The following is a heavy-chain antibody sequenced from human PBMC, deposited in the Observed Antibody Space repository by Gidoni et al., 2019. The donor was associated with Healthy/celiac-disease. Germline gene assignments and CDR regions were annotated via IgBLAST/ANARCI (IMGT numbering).Heavy chain of an antibody. CDR1: GYTFTSYA. CDR2: INTNTGNP. Sequence: QVQLVQSGSELKKPGASVKVSCKASGYTFTSYAMNWVRQAPGQGLEWMGWINTNTGNPTYAQGFTGRFVFSLDTSVSTAYLQISSLKAEDTAVYYCARTGVRQEAGVGHDYRPYYDILTGDLDYWGQGTLVTVSS. V-gene: IGHV7-4-1*02. CDR3: ARTGVRQEAGVGHDYRPYYDILTGDLDY. J-gene: IGHJ4*02. D-gene: IGHD3-9*01.